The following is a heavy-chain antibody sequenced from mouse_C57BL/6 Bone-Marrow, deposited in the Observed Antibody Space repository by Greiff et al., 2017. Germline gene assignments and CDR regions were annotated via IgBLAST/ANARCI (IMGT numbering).Heavy chain of an antibody. D-gene: IGHD2-4*01. Sequence: VQLQQSGTVLSRPWASVKMSCKTSGYTFTSYWMHWVKQRPGSGLEWKGAIYPGYSDTSYNQKFKGKAKLTAVTSASTAYRELSSVTNEDSAIYYCTGRGLRRRAWFADWGQGTLVTVSA. J-gene: IGHJ3*01. CDR2: IYPGYSDT. CDR3: TGRGLRRRAWFAD. CDR1: GYTFTSYW. V-gene: IGHV1-5*01.